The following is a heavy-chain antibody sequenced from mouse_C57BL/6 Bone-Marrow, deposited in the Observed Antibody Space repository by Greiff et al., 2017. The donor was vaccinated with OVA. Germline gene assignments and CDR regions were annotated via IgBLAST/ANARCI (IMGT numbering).Heavy chain of an antibody. J-gene: IGHJ1*03. Sequence: QVQLQQSGAELVRPGASVKLSCKASGYTFTDYYINWVKQRPGQGLEWIARIYPGSGNTYYNEKFKGKATLTAEKSSSTAYMQLSSLTSEDSAVYFCARRDYGSSHWYFDVWGTGTTVTVSS. D-gene: IGHD1-1*01. V-gene: IGHV1-76*01. CDR1: GYTFTDYY. CDR2: IYPGSGNT. CDR3: ARRDYGSSHWYFDV.